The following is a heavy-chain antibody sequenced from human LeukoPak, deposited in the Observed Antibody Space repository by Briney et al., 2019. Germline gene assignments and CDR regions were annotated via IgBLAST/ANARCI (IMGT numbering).Heavy chain of an antibody. Sequence: GASVKVSCKASGYTFTSYYMHWVRQAPGKGLEWMGGFDPEDGETIYAQKFQGRVTMTEDTSTDTAYMELSSLRSEDTAVYYCATGPQWYYDSSGYPLDYWGQRTLVTVSS. CDR3: ATGPQWYYDSSGYPLDY. CDR1: GYTFTSYY. V-gene: IGHV1-24*01. CDR2: FDPEDGET. D-gene: IGHD3-22*01. J-gene: IGHJ4*02.